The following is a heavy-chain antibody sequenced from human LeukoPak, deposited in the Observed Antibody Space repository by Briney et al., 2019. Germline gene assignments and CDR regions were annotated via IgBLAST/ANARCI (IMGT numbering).Heavy chain of an antibody. J-gene: IGHJ4*02. V-gene: IGHV4-39*01. CDR2: LYHSGST. CDR1: GGSISSSSYY. CDR3: AHLASYFDY. Sequence: KSSETLSLTCTVSGGSISSSSYYWGGIRQPPGKGLEWIGSLYHSGSTYYNPSLKNRVTISVDTSKNQFSLKLSSVTAADTAVYYCAHLASYFDYWGQGTLVTVSS.